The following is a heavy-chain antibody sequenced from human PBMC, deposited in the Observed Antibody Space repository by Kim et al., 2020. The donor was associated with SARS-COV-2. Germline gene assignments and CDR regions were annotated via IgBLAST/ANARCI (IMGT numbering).Heavy chain of an antibody. CDR1: GFSVSRYD. J-gene: IGHJ4*02. D-gene: IGHD6-19*01. CDR2: IYIDDSS. V-gene: IGHV3-66*01. CDR3: ARDHNSGYWH. Sequence: GGSLRLSCAASGFSVSRYDMTWVRQAPGKGLEWVSVIYIDDSSFHPDSVKGRFTISRDNSKNTLYLQMNRLRAEDTAVYYCARDHNSGYWHWGQGTPVTVSA.